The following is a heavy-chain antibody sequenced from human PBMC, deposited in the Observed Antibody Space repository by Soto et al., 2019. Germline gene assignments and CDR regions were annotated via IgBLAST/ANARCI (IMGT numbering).Heavy chain of an antibody. CDR2: ISYDGSNK. D-gene: IGHD1-7*01. CDR1: GFTFSSYG. V-gene: IGHV3-30*18. J-gene: IGHJ6*02. CDR3: AKDRLELRRHGMDG. Sequence: QVQLVESGGGVVQPGRSLRLSCAASGFTFSSYGMHWVRQAPGKGLEWVAVISYDGSNKYYADSVKGRFTISRDNSKNTLYLQMNSLRAEDTAVYYCAKDRLELRRHGMDGWGQGTTVTVSS.